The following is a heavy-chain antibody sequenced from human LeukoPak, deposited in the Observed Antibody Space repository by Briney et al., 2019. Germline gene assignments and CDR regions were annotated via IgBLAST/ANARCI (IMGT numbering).Heavy chain of an antibody. CDR3: AKDEALRDSSGLDY. CDR2: ISYDGSNK. Sequence: GRSLRLSCAASGFTFSSYAMHWVRQAPGKGLEWVAVISYDGSNKYYADSVKGRFTISRDNSKNTLYLQMNSLRAEDTAVYYCAKDEALRDSSGLDYWGQGTLVTVSS. V-gene: IGHV3-30*04. CDR1: GFTFSSYA. J-gene: IGHJ4*02. D-gene: IGHD3-22*01.